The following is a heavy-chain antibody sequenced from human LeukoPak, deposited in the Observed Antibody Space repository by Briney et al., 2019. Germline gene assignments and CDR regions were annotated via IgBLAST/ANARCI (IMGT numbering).Heavy chain of an antibody. V-gene: IGHV6-1*01. CDR1: GDIVSSNSAA. CDR3: ARDPRRSSIAVAGTSGFDY. CDR2: TYYRSKWYN. J-gene: IGHJ4*02. D-gene: IGHD6-19*01. Sequence: SQTLSLTCALSGDIVSSNSAAWHWIRQSPSRGLEWLGRTYYRSKWYNDYAVSVKSRITINPDTSKNQFSLQLNSVTPEDTAVYYCARDPRRSSIAVAGTSGFDYWGQGTLVTVSS.